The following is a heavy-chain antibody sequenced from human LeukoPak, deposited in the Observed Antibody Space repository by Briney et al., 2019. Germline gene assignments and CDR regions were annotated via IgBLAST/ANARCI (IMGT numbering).Heavy chain of an antibody. V-gene: IGHV3-33*01. CDR2: IWYDGSNK. D-gene: IGHD3-10*01. CDR3: ARRITLLPGVRGVYHWFAP. Sequence: GRSLTRSCAASGFTFSSYCMHWVRHAPVKGLEWVAVIWYDGSNKDYADSVKGRFTISRDKSKNTLYQQMNSHRAEETTVNYGARRITLLPGVRGVYHWFAPWGQGTLATVSS. J-gene: IGHJ5*02. CDR1: GFTFSSYC.